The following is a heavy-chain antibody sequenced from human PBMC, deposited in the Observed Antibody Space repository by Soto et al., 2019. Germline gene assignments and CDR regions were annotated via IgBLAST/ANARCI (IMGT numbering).Heavy chain of an antibody. CDR1: GGSISNYY. D-gene: IGHD5-18*01. CDR2: IYSSGST. J-gene: IGHJ4*02. Sequence: PSETLSLTCTVSGGSISNYYWNWIRQSPGKGLEWIGYIYSSGSTHYNPSLQNRVTISIDTSKNQVSLKANSVTAADTAVYYCARDHPHSYGVYSFDYWGQGTPVTVPQ. CDR3: ARDHPHSYGVYSFDY. V-gene: IGHV4-59*01.